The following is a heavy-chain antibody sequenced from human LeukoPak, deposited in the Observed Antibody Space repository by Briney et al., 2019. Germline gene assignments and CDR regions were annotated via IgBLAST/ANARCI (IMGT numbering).Heavy chain of an antibody. CDR2: ISSTGTTI. CDR1: GFTFSSYE. V-gene: IGHV3-48*03. Sequence: RAGGSLRLSCAASGFTFSSYEMTWVRQAPGKGLEWISYISSTGTTIYYADSVKGRFTISRDNAKNSLYLQMNSLRAEDTAVYYCARRQLSGGSSDYWGQGTLVTVSS. CDR3: ARRQLSGGSSDY. D-gene: IGHD2-15*01. J-gene: IGHJ4*02.